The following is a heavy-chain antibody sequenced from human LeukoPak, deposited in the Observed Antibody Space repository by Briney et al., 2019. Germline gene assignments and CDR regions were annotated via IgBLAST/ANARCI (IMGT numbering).Heavy chain of an antibody. V-gene: IGHV4-59*01. CDR1: GGSFSGYY. CDR3: ARVGCGGDCYPYYYYGMDV. Sequence: SETLSLTCAVYGGSFSGYYWSWIRQPPGKGLEWIGYIYYSGSTNYNPSLKSRVTISVDTSKNQFSLKLSSVTAADTAVYYCARVGCGGDCYPYYYYGMDVWGQGTTVTVSS. J-gene: IGHJ6*02. D-gene: IGHD2-21*02. CDR2: IYYSGST.